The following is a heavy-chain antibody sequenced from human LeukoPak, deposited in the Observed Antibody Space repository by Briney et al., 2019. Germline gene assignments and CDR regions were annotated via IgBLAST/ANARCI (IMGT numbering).Heavy chain of an antibody. CDR3: ARASAVAGHFDY. Sequence: ASLKVSCKASGYTFTSYYMHWVRQAPGHGLEWMGIINPSGGSTSYAQKFQGRVTMSRDMSTSTVYMELSSLRSEDTAVYYWARASAVAGHFDYWGQGTLVTVSS. CDR1: GYTFTSYY. J-gene: IGHJ4*02. D-gene: IGHD6-19*01. CDR2: INPSGGST. V-gene: IGHV1-46*01.